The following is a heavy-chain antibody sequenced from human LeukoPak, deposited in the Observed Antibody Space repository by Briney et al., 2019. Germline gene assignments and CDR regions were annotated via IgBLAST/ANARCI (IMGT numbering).Heavy chain of an antibody. CDR2: IYYSGST. CDR1: GGSISSYY. D-gene: IGHD6-6*01. CDR3: ARGPEYSSSSGWFDP. Sequence: SETLSLTCTVSGGSISSYYWSWIRQPPGKGLEWIGYIYYSGSTNYNPSLKSRVTISVDTSKNQFSLKLSSVTAADTAVYYCARGPEYSSSSGWFDPWGQGTLVTVSS. J-gene: IGHJ5*02. V-gene: IGHV4-59*01.